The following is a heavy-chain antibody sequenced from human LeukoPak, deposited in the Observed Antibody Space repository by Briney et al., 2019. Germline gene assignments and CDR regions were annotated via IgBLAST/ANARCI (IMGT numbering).Heavy chain of an antibody. CDR2: VIPIFGTA. D-gene: IGHD5-24*01. J-gene: IGHJ4*02. CDR1: GGTFSSYA. CDR3: ARDGVGMATIPFDY. V-gene: IGHV1-69*13. Sequence: VASVKVSCKASGGTFSSYAISWVRQAPGQGLEWMGGVIPIFGTANYAQKFQGRVTITADESTSTAYMELSSLRSEDTAVYYCARDGVGMATIPFDYWGQGTLVTVSS.